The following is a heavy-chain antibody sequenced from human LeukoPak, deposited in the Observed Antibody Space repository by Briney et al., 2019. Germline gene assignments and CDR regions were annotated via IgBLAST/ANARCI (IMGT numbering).Heavy chain of an antibody. J-gene: IGHJ3*02. D-gene: IGHD3-16*01. CDR3: ARSTRLPAWGAFDI. Sequence: GESLKISCEGSGYSFASYWVGWVRQLPGKGLEWMGIIFPGDSDTRFSPSFQGQVTISADKSISTAYLQWSSLKASDTAMYYCARSTRLPAWGAFDIWGQGTMVTVSS. CDR2: IFPGDSDT. V-gene: IGHV5-51*01. CDR1: GYSFASYW.